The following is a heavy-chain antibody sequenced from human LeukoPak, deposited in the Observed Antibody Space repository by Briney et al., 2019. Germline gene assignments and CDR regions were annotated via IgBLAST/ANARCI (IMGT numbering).Heavy chain of an antibody. CDR1: GGTFSDYS. J-gene: IGHJ4*02. D-gene: IGHD2-15*01. Sequence: ASVKVSCKASGGTFSDYSISWVRQAPGQGLEWMGRIIPILNVPNYAQKFEGRLTITADKSTSTAYMELSSLKSADTAVYFCARDRPRARYFDYWGQGTLVTVPS. CDR3: ARDRPRARYFDY. V-gene: IGHV1-69*04. CDR2: IIPILNVP.